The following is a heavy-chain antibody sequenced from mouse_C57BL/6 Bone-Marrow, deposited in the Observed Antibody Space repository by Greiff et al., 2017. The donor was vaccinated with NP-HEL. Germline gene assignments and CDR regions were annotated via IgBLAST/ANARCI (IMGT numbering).Heavy chain of an antibody. CDR2: INPNNGGT. D-gene: IGHD1-1*01. CDR1: GYTFTDYY. V-gene: IGHV1-26*01. J-gene: IGHJ2*01. CDR3: ASAYYYVYYFDY. Sequence: EVQLQQSGPELVKPGASVKISCKASGYTFTDYYMNWVKQSHGKSLEWIGDINPNNGGTSYNQKFKGKATLTVDKSSSTAYMELRSLTSEDSAFYYCASAYYYVYYFDYWGQGTTLTVSS.